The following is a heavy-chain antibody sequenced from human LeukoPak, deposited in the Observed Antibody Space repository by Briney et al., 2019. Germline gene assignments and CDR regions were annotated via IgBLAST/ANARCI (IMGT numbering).Heavy chain of an antibody. CDR3: AKPRLRLGELSFYYFDY. Sequence: PGGSLRLSCAASGFTFSSYGMHWVRQAPGKGLEWVAVISYDGSNKYYVDSVKGRFTISRDNSKNTLYLQMNSLRAEDTAVYYCAKPRLRLGELSFYYFDYWGQGTLVTVSS. V-gene: IGHV3-30*18. CDR2: ISYDGSNK. D-gene: IGHD3-16*02. J-gene: IGHJ4*02. CDR1: GFTFSSYG.